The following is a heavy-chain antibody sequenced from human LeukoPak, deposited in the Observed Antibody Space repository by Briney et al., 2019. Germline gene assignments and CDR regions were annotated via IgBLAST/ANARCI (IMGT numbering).Heavy chain of an antibody. CDR3: ARVSGDYFDY. D-gene: IGHD1-14*01. J-gene: IGHJ4*02. Sequence: GGSLRLSCAASGVTFSDYYMSWIRQAPGKGLEWVSYVSSSGSTIYYTDSVKGRITISRDNAKNSLYLQMNSLRAEDTAVYYCARVSGDYFDYWGQGTLVTVSS. CDR2: VSSSGSTI. CDR1: GVTFSDYY. V-gene: IGHV3-11*01.